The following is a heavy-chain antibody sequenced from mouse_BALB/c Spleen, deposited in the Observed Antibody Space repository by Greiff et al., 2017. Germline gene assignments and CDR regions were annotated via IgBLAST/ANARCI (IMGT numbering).Heavy chain of an antibody. CDR1: GFSLTSYG. Sequence: VQLVESGPSLVQPSQSLSITCTVSGFSLTSYGVHWVRQSPGKGLEWLGVIWRGGSTDYNAAFMSRLSITKDNSKSQVFFKMNSLQADDTAIYYCAKKEYGNYGAMDYWGQGTSVTVSS. CDR2: IWRGGST. D-gene: IGHD2-10*02. V-gene: IGHV2-5-1*01. CDR3: AKKEYGNYGAMDY. J-gene: IGHJ4*01.